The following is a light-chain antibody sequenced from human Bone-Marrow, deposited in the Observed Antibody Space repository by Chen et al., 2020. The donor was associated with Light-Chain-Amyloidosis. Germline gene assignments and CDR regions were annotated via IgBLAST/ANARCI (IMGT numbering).Light chain of an antibody. CDR3: SSYTITNTLV. Sequence: QSALTQPASVSGSPGQSITISCTGTSSDVGGDNHVSWYQQHPDKAPNLMIYEVTNRPSWVPDRFSGSNSDNTASLTISVLQTEDEADYFCSSYTITNTLVFGSGTRVTVL. CDR2: EVT. CDR1: SSDVGGDNH. J-gene: IGLJ1*01. V-gene: IGLV2-14*01.